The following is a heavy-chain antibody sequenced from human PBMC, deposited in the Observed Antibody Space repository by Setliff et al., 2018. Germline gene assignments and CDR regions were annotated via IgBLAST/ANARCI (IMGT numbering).Heavy chain of an antibody. V-gene: IGHV3-11*03. Sequence: LSLTCTVSGGSISSYYWSWIRQPAGKGLEWVSSSSGTGRYTFYADSVKGRFTVSRDNANSSLFLQMNSLRAEDTAVYYCAKPQVELRWGFESWGQGTLVTVSS. J-gene: IGHJ4*02. D-gene: IGHD3-16*01. CDR2: SSGTGRYT. CDR1: GGSISSYY. CDR3: AKPQVELRWGFES.